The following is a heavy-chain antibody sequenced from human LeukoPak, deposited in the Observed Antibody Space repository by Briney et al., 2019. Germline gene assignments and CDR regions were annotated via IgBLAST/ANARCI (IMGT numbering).Heavy chain of an antibody. CDR1: GDSITSGGFY. CDR2: VYYSGST. CDR3: ARRDYAAWFDP. V-gene: IGHV4-39*01. Sequence: SETLSLPCNVSGDSITSGGFYWAWIRQSPGKGLEWIGNVYYSGSTQYNPSLRGRVSISMDMTKNQFSLNLNSVSVTDTAIYYCARRDYAAWFDPWGQGTLVTVSS. J-gene: IGHJ5*02. D-gene: IGHD4/OR15-4a*01.